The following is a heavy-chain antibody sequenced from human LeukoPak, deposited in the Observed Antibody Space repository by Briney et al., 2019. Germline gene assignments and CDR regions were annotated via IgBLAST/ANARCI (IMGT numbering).Heavy chain of an antibody. Sequence: GGSLRLSCAASGFTFSSYAMSWVRQAPGKGLEWVSAISGSGGSTYYGDSVKGRFTLSRDNSKNTLYMQMNSLRAEDTAVYYCAKDGSGSSSWPEYFQHWGQGTLVTVSS. V-gene: IGHV3-23*01. CDR3: AKDGSGSSSWPEYFQH. CDR2: ISGSGGST. D-gene: IGHD6-13*01. J-gene: IGHJ1*01. CDR1: GFTFSSYA.